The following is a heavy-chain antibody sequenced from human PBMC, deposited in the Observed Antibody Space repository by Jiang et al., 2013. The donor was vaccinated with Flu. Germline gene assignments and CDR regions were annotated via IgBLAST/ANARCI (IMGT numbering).Heavy chain of an antibody. D-gene: IGHD3-3*01. Sequence: GPGLVKPSETLSLTCTVSGYSISSGYYWGWIRQPPGKGLEWIGSIYHSGSTYYNPSLKSRVTISVDTSKNQFSLKLSSVTAADTAVYHCARVVGVGSTIYYLDYWGQGTLVTVSS. J-gene: IGHJ4*02. CDR1: GYSISSGYY. V-gene: IGHV4-38-2*02. CDR3: ARVVGVGSTIYYLDY. CDR2: IYHSGST.